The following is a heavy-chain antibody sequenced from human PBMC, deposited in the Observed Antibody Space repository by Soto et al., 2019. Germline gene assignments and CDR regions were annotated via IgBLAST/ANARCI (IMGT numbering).Heavy chain of an antibody. V-gene: IGHV4-39*01. CDR3: ARLKTLSSYYMDV. CDR1: GGSISSSSYY. Sequence: QLQLQESGPGLVKPSETLSLTCTVSGGSISSSSYYWGWIRQPPGKGLEWIGSIYYSGSTYYNPSLMRRVTISVDTSKNQFSLMLSSVTAADTAVYYCARLKTLSSYYMDVCGKGTTVTVSS. J-gene: IGHJ6*03. CDR2: IYYSGST.